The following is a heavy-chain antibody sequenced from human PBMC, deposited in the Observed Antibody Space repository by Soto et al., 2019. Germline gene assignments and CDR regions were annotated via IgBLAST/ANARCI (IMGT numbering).Heavy chain of an antibody. CDR1: GGSISSGGYS. CDR3: AKLAGYCSGNSCHGDYAMDV. D-gene: IGHD2-2*01. CDR2: IYHSGST. Sequence: SETLSFTCAVSGGSISSGGYSWSWIRQPPGKSLEWIGYIYHSGSTYYNPSLKSRVTISVDTSKNQFSLKLSSVTAADTAVYYCAKLAGYCSGNSCHGDYAMDVWGQGTTVTVSS. V-gene: IGHV4-30-2*03. J-gene: IGHJ6*02.